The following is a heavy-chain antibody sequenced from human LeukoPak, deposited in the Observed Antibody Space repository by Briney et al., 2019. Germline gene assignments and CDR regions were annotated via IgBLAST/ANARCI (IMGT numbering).Heavy chain of an antibody. J-gene: IGHJ6*02. Sequence: GGSLRLSCAASGFTFSSYSMNWVRQAPGKGLEWVSSISSSSSYIYYADSVKGRFTISRDNAKNSLYLQMNSLRAEDTAVYYCARQYCSGGSCYYYGMDVWGQGTTVTVSS. CDR1: GFTFSSYS. V-gene: IGHV3-21*01. CDR2: ISSSSSYI. CDR3: ARQYCSGGSCYYYGMDV. D-gene: IGHD2-15*01.